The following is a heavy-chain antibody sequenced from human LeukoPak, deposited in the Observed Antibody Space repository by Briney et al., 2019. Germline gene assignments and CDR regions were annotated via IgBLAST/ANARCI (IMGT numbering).Heavy chain of an antibody. J-gene: IGHJ4*02. Sequence: GGSLRLSCAASGFTFSTYTMHWVRQAPGRGLECVAVLSRDGSNENYGDSVKSRFTIYRDNPKHTLYLVMNSLRPEDTAIYYCVKVSCVGRCQPSDYFDPWGQGTLVTVSS. CDR1: GFTFSTYT. D-gene: IGHD1-26*01. V-gene: IGHV3-30-3*01. CDR3: VKVSCVGRCQPSDYFDP. CDR2: LSRDGSNE.